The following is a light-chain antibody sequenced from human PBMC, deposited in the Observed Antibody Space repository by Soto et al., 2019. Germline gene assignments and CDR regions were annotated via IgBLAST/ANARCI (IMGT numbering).Light chain of an antibody. CDR2: EVT. CDR1: SSDIGGYKY. V-gene: IGLV2-14*01. Sequence: QSALTQPASVSGSLGQSITISCTGTSSDIGGYKYVSWYQQHPGKAPKLLIYEVTNRPSGISDRFSASKSANTASLTISGLQAEDEADYYCSSYSSSSNALEFGGGTKVTVL. CDR3: SSYSSSSNALE. J-gene: IGLJ2*01.